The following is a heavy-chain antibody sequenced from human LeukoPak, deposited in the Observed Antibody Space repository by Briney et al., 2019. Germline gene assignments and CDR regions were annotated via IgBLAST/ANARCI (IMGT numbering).Heavy chain of an antibody. CDR1: GGTFSSYA. D-gene: IGHD2-15*01. CDR2: INTNTGNP. J-gene: IGHJ4*02. V-gene: IGHV7-4-1*02. Sequence: ASVKVSCKASGGTFSSYAISWVRQAPGQGLEWMGWINTNTGNPTYAQGFTGRFVFSLDTSVSTTYLQISGLQAEDTGVYYCARDSNNGGSDYWGQGTLVTVSS. CDR3: ARDSNNGGSDY.